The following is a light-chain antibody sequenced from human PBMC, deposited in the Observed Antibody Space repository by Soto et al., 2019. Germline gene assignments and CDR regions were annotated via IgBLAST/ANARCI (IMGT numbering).Light chain of an antibody. Sequence: DIPMTQSPSTLSASVGDRVTITCRASQSITTWLAWYQQKPGKAPKLLIYKATNLQSGVPSRFSGSGSGTELSLTISSLQPDDFATYYCQRYNDYQYIFGQGTRLEIK. CDR3: QRYNDYQYI. CDR2: KAT. CDR1: QSITTW. J-gene: IGKJ2*01. V-gene: IGKV1-5*03.